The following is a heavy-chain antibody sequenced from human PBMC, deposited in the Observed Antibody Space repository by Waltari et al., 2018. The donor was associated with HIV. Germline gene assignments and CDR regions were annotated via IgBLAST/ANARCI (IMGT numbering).Heavy chain of an antibody. CDR1: RFTFSHYA. CDR2: ISGSGET. D-gene: IGHD3-3*01. CDR3: AKRGTYYGGTFDF. V-gene: IGHV3-23*01. Sequence: EVHLLESGGGLVQPGVSLRLSCSASRFTFSHYAMPWVRTSPGKGLEWVSSISGSGETYFADSVKGRFTISRDNSKNTLYLEVNSLGAEDTAVYYCAKRGTYYGGTFDFWGQGTLVIVSS. J-gene: IGHJ4*02.